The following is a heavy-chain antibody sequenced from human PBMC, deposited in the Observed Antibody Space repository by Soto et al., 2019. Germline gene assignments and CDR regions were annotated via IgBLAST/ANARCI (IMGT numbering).Heavy chain of an antibody. J-gene: IGHJ3*02. D-gene: IGHD6-19*01. CDR2: IKQDGSVK. CDR1: GFTFRDYW. CDR3: TRDFSPRNGGAWYDAFDI. V-gene: IGHV3-7*01. Sequence: EVQVVESGGNLVQPGGSLRLSCAASGFTFRDYWMTWVRQAPGKGLEWLANIKQDGSVKHYVDSVEGRFSISRDNAKNSLYLEMDSLRAEDTAVYYCTRDFSPRNGGAWYDAFDIWGQGTKVTVSS.